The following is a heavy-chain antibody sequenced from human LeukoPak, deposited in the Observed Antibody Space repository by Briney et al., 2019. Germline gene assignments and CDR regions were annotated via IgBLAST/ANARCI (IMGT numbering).Heavy chain of an antibody. V-gene: IGHV3-74*01. CDR2: IKTDGRRT. CDR3: AKEEGYWFDP. J-gene: IGHJ5*02. Sequence: GGSLRLSCAASVFTFSNYWMHWVRPALGEGLVWVSRIKTDGRRTYYADSVKGRFTTSRDNAKNTLYLQMNSPRAEDTALYYCAKEEGYWFDPWGEGTLVTVSS. CDR1: VFTFSNYW.